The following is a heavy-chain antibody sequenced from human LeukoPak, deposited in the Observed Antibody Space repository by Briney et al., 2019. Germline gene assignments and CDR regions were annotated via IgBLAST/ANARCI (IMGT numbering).Heavy chain of an antibody. J-gene: IGHJ6*03. CDR2: IIPIFGTA. D-gene: IGHD1-20*01. V-gene: IGHV1-69*05. Sequence: GSSVKVSCKASGGTFISYAISWVRQAPGQGLEWMGGIIPIFGTANYAQKLQGRVTMTTDTSTSTAYMELRSLRSDDTAVYYCARDPKITGAFHYYYYYMDVWGKGTTVTVSS. CDR1: GGTFISYA. CDR3: ARDPKITGAFHYYYYYMDV.